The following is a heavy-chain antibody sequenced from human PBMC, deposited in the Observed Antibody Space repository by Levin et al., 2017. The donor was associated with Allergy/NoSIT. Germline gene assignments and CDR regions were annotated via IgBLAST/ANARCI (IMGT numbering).Heavy chain of an antibody. V-gene: IGHV3-21*01. CDR1: GFSFSDYN. J-gene: IGHJ4*02. CDR3: ARASDYGERDY. Sequence: ETLSLTCAASGFSFSDYNMNWVRQAPGKGLEWVSTISGRSSYIIYADSVKGRFTISRDNAKNSLFLQMNSLRAEDTAVYYCARASDYGERDYWGQGALVNVSS. CDR2: ISGRSSYI. D-gene: IGHD4-17*01.